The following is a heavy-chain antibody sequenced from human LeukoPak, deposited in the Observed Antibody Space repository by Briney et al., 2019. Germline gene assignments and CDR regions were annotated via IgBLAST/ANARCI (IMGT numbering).Heavy chain of an antibody. V-gene: IGHV3-30*03. CDR1: GFAFNSYA. D-gene: IGHD1/OR15-1a*01. CDR2: VSYDGNTK. Sequence: PGGSLRLSCAASGFAFNSYALNWVRQAPGKGLEWVAVVSYDGNTKYYADSVKGRITISRDNSKNTLYLQMNSLRAEDTAVYYCATHTGTIIRPFHYWGQGTLVSVSS. J-gene: IGHJ4*02. CDR3: ATHTGTIIRPFHY.